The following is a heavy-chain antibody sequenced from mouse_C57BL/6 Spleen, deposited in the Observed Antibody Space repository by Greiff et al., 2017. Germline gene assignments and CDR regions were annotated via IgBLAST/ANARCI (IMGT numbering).Heavy chain of an antibody. CDR1: GYTFTSYW. J-gene: IGHJ2*01. Sequence: QVHVKQPGAELVKPGASVKMSCKASGYTFTSYWITWVKQRPGQGLEWIGDIYPGSGSTNYNEKFKSKATLTVDTSSSTAYMQLSSLTSEDSAVYYCARCLLWCDYWGQGTTLTVSS. D-gene: IGHD2-10*01. V-gene: IGHV1-55*01. CDR3: ARCLLWCDY. CDR2: IYPGSGST.